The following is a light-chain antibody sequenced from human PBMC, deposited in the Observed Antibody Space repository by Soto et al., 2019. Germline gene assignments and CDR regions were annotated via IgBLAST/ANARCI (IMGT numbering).Light chain of an antibody. Sequence: EIVMTQSPATLSVSPGERATLSCRASQGVSRNLAWYQQKPGQAPRLLIYGASTRATGIPARFSGSGSGTEFTLTISSLQSEDFAVYYCQQYNNWPQTFGQGTKVDIK. V-gene: IGKV3-15*01. CDR3: QQYNNWPQT. CDR2: GAS. CDR1: QGVSRN. J-gene: IGKJ1*01.